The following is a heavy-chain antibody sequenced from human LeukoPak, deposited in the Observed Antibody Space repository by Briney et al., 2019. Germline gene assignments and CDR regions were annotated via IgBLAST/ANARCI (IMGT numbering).Heavy chain of an antibody. V-gene: IGHV6-1*01. D-gene: IGHD5-18*01. CDR2: TYYRSKWYN. CDR1: GDSVSSNSAA. J-gene: IGHJ3*02. CDR3: ARDPGPRGYSYGYLRGLDAFDI. Sequence: SQTLSLTCAISGDSVSSNSAAWNWIRQSPSRGLEWLGRTYYRSKWYNDYAVSVKSRITINPDTSKNQFSLQLNSVTPEDTAVYYCARDPGPRGYSYGYLRGLDAFDIWGQGTMVTVSS.